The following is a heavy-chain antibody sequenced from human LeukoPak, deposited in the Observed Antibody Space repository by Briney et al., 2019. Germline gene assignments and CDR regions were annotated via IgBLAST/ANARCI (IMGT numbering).Heavy chain of an antibody. Sequence: PGRSLRLSCAASGFTFSSSAMHWVRQAPGKGLHWVSSIYSDGSTYYADSVRGRFIISRDNSRNTLHLQMNSLRADDTAVYYCAKDQFGGYGSIDSWGQGTTVTASS. CDR3: AKDQFGGYGSIDS. V-gene: IGHV3-23*01. CDR2: IYSDGST. D-gene: IGHD5-12*01. CDR1: GFTFSSSA. J-gene: IGHJ6*02.